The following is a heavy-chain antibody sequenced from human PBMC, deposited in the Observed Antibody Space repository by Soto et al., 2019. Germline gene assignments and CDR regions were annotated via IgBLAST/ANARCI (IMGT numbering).Heavy chain of an antibody. V-gene: IGHV3-30*18. CDR3: AKDGHVAAAGYYFDY. CDR1: GFTFSSYG. J-gene: IGHJ4*02. D-gene: IGHD6-13*01. CDR2: ISNDGGDK. Sequence: VPLVQSGGGVVQPGRSLRLSCAASGFTFSSYGMHWVRQAPGKGLEWVAVISNDGGDKHYADSVKGRFTISRDNSKNTLYLQMNSLRAEDTAVYYCAKDGHVAAAGYYFDYWGQGTLVTVSS.